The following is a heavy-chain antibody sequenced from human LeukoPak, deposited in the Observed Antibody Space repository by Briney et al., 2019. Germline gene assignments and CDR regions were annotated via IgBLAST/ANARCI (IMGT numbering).Heavy chain of an antibody. D-gene: IGHD2-2*01. CDR3: ATGYCSSTSCTIDY. V-gene: IGHV1-24*01. Sequence: ASVKVSCKVSGYTLTELSMHWVRQAPGKGLEWMGGFDPEGGETIYAQKFQGRVTMTEDTSTDTAYMELSSLRSEDTAVYYCATGYCSSTSCTIDYWGQGTLVTVSS. CDR2: FDPEGGET. J-gene: IGHJ4*02. CDR1: GYTLTELS.